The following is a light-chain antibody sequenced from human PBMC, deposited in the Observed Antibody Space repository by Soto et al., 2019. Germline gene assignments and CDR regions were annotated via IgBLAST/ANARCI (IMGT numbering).Light chain of an antibody. V-gene: IGLV1-40*01. Sequence: QPVLTQPPSVSGAPGQRVTISCTGSSSNIGAGYDVHWYQQLPGTAPKLLIYGNSNRPSGVPDRFSGSKSGTSASLAITGLQAEDEADYYCQSYDSSLSVWVFGAGTKVTVL. CDR2: GNS. J-gene: IGLJ3*02. CDR3: QSYDSSLSVWV. CDR1: SSNIGAGYD.